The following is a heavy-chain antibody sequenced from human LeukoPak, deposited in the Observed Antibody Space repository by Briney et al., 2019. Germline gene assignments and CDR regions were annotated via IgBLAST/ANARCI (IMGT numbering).Heavy chain of an antibody. CDR3: ARLQYSSGCNDY. D-gene: IGHD6-19*01. J-gene: IGHJ4*02. V-gene: IGHV4-39*01. CDR1: VGSISSSTYY. CDR2: IYYSGST. Sequence: PSETLSLTCTVSVGSISSSTYYWGWIRHPPGKGLEWIGSIYYSGSTYYNSSLKSRVTISVDTSKNQFSLKLSSVTAADTAVYYCARLQYSSGCNDYWGQGTLVTVSS.